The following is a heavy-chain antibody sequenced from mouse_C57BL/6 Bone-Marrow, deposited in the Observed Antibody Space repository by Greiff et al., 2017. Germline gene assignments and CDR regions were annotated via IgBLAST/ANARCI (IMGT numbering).Heavy chain of an antibody. Sequence: EVKLVESGGGLVKPGGSLKLSCAASGFTFSSYTMSWVRQTPEKRLEWVATISGGGGNTYYPDSGKGRFTISRDNAKHTLYLHMSSLRSEDTDLYCCARHDQDVAYWGQGALVTVSA. J-gene: IGHJ3*01. CDR3: ARHDQDVAY. CDR2: ISGGGGNT. V-gene: IGHV5-9*01. CDR1: GFTFSSYT.